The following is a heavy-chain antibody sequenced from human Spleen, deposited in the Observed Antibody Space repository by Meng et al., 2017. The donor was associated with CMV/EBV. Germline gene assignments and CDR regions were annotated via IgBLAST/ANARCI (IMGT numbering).Heavy chain of an antibody. J-gene: IGHJ4*02. V-gene: IGHV3-23*03. CDR1: GFTFSSYA. CDR3: VRGGRIQLWLEY. CDR2: IYSGGTNT. D-gene: IGHD5-18*01. Sequence: GESLKISCAASGFTFSSYAMSWVRQAPGKGLEWVSVIYSGGTNTYYADSVKGRFTISRDNAKNTLYLEMNSLRVEDTAEYYCVRGGRIQLWLEYWGQGTLVTVSS.